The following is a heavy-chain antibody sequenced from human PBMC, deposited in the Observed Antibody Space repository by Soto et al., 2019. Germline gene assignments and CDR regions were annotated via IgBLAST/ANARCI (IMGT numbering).Heavy chain of an antibody. D-gene: IGHD5-18*01. Sequence: GASVKVSCKASGGTFYTYTFSWVRQAPGQGLEWMGSITPIYPTTNYAERFQGRLTITADGSTRTAYMDLTSLTSEDTAAYYCARIPRYSFPTSDDLDSWGQGTLVTVSS. CDR2: ITPIYPTT. CDR1: GGTFYTYT. J-gene: IGHJ4*02. V-gene: IGHV1-69*13. CDR3: ARIPRYSFPTSDDLDS.